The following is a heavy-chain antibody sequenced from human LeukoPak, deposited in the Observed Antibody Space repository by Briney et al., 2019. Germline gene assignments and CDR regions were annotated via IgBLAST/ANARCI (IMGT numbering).Heavy chain of an antibody. CDR3: ARRRLEQYCSSTSCYAIPLDYYYGMDV. CDR2: ISAYNGNT. CDR1: GYTFTSYG. D-gene: IGHD2-2*01. V-gene: IGHV1-18*01. Sequence: ASVKVSCKASGYTFTSYGISWVRQAPGQGLEWMGRISAYNGNTNYAQKLQGRVTMTTDTSTSTAYMELRSLRSDDTAVYYCARRRLEQYCSSTSCYAIPLDYYYGMDVWGQGTTVTVSS. J-gene: IGHJ6*02.